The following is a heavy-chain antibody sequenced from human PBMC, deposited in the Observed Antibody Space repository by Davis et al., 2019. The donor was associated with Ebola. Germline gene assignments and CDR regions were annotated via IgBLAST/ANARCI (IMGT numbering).Heavy chain of an antibody. CDR1: GFTFSSYW. CDR3: TYGGTTMRYYYYGMDV. J-gene: IGHJ6*02. D-gene: IGHD4-23*01. Sequence: GESLKISCAASGFTFSSYWMSWVRQASGKGLEWVGRIRSKANSYATAYAASVKGRFTISRDDSKNTAYLQMNSLKTEDTAVYYCTYGGTTMRYYYYGMDVWGQGTTVTVSS. CDR2: IRSKANSYAT. V-gene: IGHV3-73*01.